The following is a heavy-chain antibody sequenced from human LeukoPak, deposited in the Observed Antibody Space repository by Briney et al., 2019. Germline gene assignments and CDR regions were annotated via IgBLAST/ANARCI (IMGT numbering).Heavy chain of an antibody. J-gene: IGHJ4*02. CDR1: GFTFSRNG. V-gene: IGHV3-33*01. D-gene: IGHD1-26*01. CDR2: ILPDGSDK. Sequence: GGSLRLSCAASGFTFSRNGMHWVRQAPGKGLEWVAVILPDGSDKYYADSVTGRFTISRDNSKNTLYLQMNSLGADDTAVYYCAIGWELHRFGYWGQGTLVTVSS. CDR3: AIGWELHRFGY.